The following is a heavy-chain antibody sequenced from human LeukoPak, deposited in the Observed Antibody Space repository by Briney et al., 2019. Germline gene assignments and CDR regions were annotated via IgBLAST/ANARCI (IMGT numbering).Heavy chain of an antibody. D-gene: IGHD3-9*01. CDR2: INGRGESI. CDR3: ANDILTGYYNGEGDVTHTYYFDY. V-gene: IGHV3-23*01. J-gene: IGHJ4*02. CDR1: GFTFGTYA. Sequence: PGGSLRLSCAASGFTFGTYAMSWVRQAPGKGLEWVSGINGRGESIYYADSVKGRFTISRDNSKNTLYLQMNSLRAEDTAVYYCANDILTGYYNGEGDVTHTYYFDYWGQGTLVTVSS.